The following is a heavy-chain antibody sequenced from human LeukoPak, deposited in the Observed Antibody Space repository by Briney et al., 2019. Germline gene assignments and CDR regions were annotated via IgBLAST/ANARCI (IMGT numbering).Heavy chain of an antibody. CDR3: ARHGYYDSSGEAFDI. J-gene: IGHJ3*02. Sequence: SETLSLTCAVSGYSISSGYYWGWIRQPPGKGLERIGSIYHSGSTYYNPSLKSRVTISVDTSKNQFSLKLSSVTAADTAVYYCARHGYYDSSGEAFDIWGQGTMVTVSS. V-gene: IGHV4-38-2*01. CDR2: IYHSGST. D-gene: IGHD3-22*01. CDR1: GYSISSGYY.